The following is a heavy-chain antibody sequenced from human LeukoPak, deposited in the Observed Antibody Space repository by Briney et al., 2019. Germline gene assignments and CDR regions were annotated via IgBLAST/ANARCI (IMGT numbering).Heavy chain of an antibody. CDR2: ISSSSSTI. CDR1: GFTFSSYS. D-gene: IGHD3-22*01. CDR3: ARDRPDSSGYYLREFDY. V-gene: IGHV3-48*01. Sequence: PGGSLRLSCAASGFTFSSYSMNRVRQAPGKGLEWVSYISSSSSTIYYADSVKGRFTISRDNAKNSLYLQMNSLRAEDTAVYYCARDRPDSSGYYLREFDYWGQGTLVTVSS. J-gene: IGHJ4*02.